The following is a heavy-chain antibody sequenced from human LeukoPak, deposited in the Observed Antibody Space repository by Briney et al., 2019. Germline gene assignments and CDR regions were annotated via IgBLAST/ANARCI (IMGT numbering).Heavy chain of an antibody. CDR2: IYYSGST. CDR1: GGSISSYY. Sequence: PSETLSLTCTVSGGSISSYYWSWIRQPPGKGLEWIGYIYYSGSTNYNPSLKSRVTISVDTSNNQFSLKLSSVTAADTAVYYCARLPYDFWSGYYTVGYSYYYMDVWGKGTTVTVSS. D-gene: IGHD3-3*01. CDR3: ARLPYDFWSGYYTVGYSYYYMDV. J-gene: IGHJ6*03. V-gene: IGHV4-59*01.